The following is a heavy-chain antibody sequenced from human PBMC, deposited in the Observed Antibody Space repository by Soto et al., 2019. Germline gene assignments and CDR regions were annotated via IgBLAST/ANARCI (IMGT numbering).Heavy chain of an antibody. V-gene: IGHV3-48*03. CDR3: ATYPWGSSIDY. D-gene: IGHD3-16*01. CDR1: GFTFSSYE. J-gene: IGHJ4*02. Sequence: EVQLVESGGGLVQPGGSLRLSCAASGFTFSSYEMNWVRQAPGKGLEWVSYISSSGKTRYYADSVKGRITISRDNAKNSRYLQMNSLRAEDTAVYYCATYPWGSSIDYWGQGTLVTVSS. CDR2: ISSSGKTR.